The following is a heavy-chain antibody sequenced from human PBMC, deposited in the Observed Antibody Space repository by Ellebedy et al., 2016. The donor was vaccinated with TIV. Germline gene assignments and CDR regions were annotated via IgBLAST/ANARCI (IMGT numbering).Heavy chain of an antibody. D-gene: IGHD4-11*01. CDR1: GFTFSSYG. CDR3: ARIYRSYYFDY. Sequence: GESLKISCAASGFTFSSYGMHWVRQAPGKGLEWLAFISYDGSRKYTADSVKGRFTISRDNSKNTVYLQMNSLRAEDTAVYYCARIYRSYYFDYWGQGTLITVSS. CDR2: ISYDGSRK. J-gene: IGHJ4*02. V-gene: IGHV3-30*03.